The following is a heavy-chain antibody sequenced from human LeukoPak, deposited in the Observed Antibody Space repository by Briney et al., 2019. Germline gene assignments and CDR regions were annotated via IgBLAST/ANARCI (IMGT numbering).Heavy chain of an antibody. CDR3: IRDFRSADL. CDR1: GFTFSNYW. Sequence: GGSLRLSCVASGFTFSNYWMRWVRQPPGKGLVWVSRIYVDGRTTNYADSVKGRFTISRDNAKNTVYLEMNSLSVENTATYYCIRDFRSADLWGQGTLVTVTS. V-gene: IGHV3-74*01. CDR2: IYVDGRTT. J-gene: IGHJ5*02.